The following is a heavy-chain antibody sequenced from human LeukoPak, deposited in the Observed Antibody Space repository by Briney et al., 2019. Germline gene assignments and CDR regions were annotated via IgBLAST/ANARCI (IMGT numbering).Heavy chain of an antibody. J-gene: IGHJ5*02. CDR2: ISGSSSAI. V-gene: IGHV3-48*01. CDR1: GFTFSAYN. CDR3: VRDRTLGVRDGFILA. D-gene: IGHD5-24*01. Sequence: GGSLRLSCAASGFTFSAYNMIWVRQAPGKGLEWLSYISGSSSAIYYADSVQGRFTISRDNAKNSLSLQMSSLRVEDTAVYYCVRDRTLGVRDGFILAWDQGTLVSVSS.